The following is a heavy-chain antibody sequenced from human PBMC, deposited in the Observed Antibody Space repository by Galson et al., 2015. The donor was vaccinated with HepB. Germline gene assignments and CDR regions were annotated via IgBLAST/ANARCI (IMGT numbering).Heavy chain of an antibody. D-gene: IGHD4/OR15-4a*01. Sequence: SVKVSCKASGYTFTTNGISWVRQAPGQGLEWMGWISANSGNKKDAQNLQGRVTLTRDTSTSTAYLELRSLRSDDAAANYCARDRDYRFDYWGQGTLVTVSS. J-gene: IGHJ4*02. CDR3: ARDRDYRFDY. V-gene: IGHV1-18*04. CDR2: ISANSGNK. CDR1: GYTFTTNG.